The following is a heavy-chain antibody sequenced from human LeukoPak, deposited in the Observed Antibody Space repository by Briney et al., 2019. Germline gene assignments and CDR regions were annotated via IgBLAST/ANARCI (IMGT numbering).Heavy chain of an antibody. V-gene: IGHV4-59*08. CDR2: IYYSGST. Sequence: PSETLSLTCTVSGGSISSYYWSWIRQPPGKGLEWIGYIYYSGSTSYNPSLNSRLTISLDTSKNQFSLNLSSVTAADTAVYYCARRESSGFFDYWGQGTLVTVSS. D-gene: IGHD6-19*01. J-gene: IGHJ4*02. CDR3: ARRESSGFFDY. CDR1: GGSISSYY.